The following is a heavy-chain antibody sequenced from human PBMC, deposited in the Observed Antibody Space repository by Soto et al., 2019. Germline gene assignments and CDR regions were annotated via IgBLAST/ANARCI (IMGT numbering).Heavy chain of an antibody. CDR3: AKGTVGYFDWLLYD. CDR1: GFTFSSYA. CDR2: ISGSGGST. V-gene: IGHV3-23*01. J-gene: IGHJ4*02. D-gene: IGHD3-9*01. Sequence: GGSLRLSCAASGFTFSSYAMSWVRQAPGKGLEWVSAISGSGGSTYYADSVKGRFTISRDNSKNTLYLQMNSLRAEDTAVYYCAKGTVGYFDWLLYDWGQGTLVTVSS.